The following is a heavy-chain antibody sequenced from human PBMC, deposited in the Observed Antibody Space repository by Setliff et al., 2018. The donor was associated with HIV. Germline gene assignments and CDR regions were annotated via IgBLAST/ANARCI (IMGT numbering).Heavy chain of an antibody. J-gene: IGHJ6*02. V-gene: IGHV3-53*01. CDR3: ARGPIVVVITAIRYYYYYGMDV. CDR2: IYSAGSA. CDR1: GFTFSTYS. D-gene: IGHD3-22*01. Sequence: PGGSLRLSCAASGFTFSTYSMNWVRQAPGKGLEWVSVIYSAGSAYYVDSVKGRFSMSRDETNNTLNLEMRSLRDEDSAVYYCARGPIVVVITAIRYYYYYGMDVRGQGTTVTVSS.